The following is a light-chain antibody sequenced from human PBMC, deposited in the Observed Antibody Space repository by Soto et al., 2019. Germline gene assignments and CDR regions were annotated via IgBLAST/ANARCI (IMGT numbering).Light chain of an antibody. V-gene: IGKV1-5*03. J-gene: IGKJ1*01. CDR2: EAS. CDR1: ENVNGH. Sequence: DIQMTQSPSSVSAAVGDSVAVTCRASENVNGHLAWYQHKPGKAPKLLIYEASILESGVPSRFSGSGFGTEFTLTINGLLPEDFVTYYCQQYNNWPSFGQGPKVDIK. CDR3: QQYNNWPS.